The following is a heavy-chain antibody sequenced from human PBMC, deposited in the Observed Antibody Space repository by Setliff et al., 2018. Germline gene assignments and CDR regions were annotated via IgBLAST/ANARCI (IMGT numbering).Heavy chain of an antibody. J-gene: IGHJ4*02. CDR3: GRAGVAAADRKGVFEH. CDR2: INPGGGSA. CDR1: GCTLSRHY. Sequence: ASVKVSCKAAGCTLSRHYMHWVRQAPGQGLEWMGIINPGGGSASIVEKFQGRVTLTSDTSTSTVYLDLSGLTSEDTAVYYCGRAGVAAADRKGVFEHWGQGTLVTVSS. V-gene: IGHV1-46*01. D-gene: IGHD6-13*01.